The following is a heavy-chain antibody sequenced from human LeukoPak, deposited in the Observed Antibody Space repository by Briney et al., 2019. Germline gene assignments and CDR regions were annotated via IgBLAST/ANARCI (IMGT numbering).Heavy chain of an antibody. V-gene: IGHV3-23*01. CDR3: AKRYCSSTSCYNYYFDY. Sequence: PGGSLRLSCAASGSTFSSYAMSWVRQAPGKGLEWVSAISGSGGSTYYADSVKGRFTISRDNSKNTLYLQMNSLRAEDTAVYYCAKRYCSSTSCYNYYFDYWGQGTLVTVSS. CDR2: ISGSGGST. D-gene: IGHD2-2*01. CDR1: GSTFSSYA. J-gene: IGHJ4*02.